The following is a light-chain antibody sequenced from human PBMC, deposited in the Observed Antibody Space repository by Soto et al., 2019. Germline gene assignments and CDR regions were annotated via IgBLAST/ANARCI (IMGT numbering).Light chain of an antibody. J-gene: IGKJ5*01. CDR3: QKYNSYSIN. Sequence: DIQMTPSHSTLSASVLYIVNITCRASQSISSWLAWYQKKPGKAPKLLIYKASGLESGVPSRFSGSGSGTKFTLTIASLQPDDFATYYCQKYNSYSINFGQGTRLEIK. CDR1: QSISSW. CDR2: KAS. V-gene: IGKV1-5*03.